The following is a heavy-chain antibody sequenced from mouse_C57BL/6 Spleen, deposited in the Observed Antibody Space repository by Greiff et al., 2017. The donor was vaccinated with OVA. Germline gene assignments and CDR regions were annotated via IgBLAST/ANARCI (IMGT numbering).Heavy chain of an antibody. Sequence: QVQLQQPGAELVKPGASVKLSCKASGYTFTSYWMHWVKQRPGQGLEWIGMIHPNSGSTNYNEKFKSKATLTVDKSSSTAYMQLSSLTSEDSAVYYCARRIDYGYYFDYWGQGTTLTVSS. CDR2: IHPNSGST. J-gene: IGHJ2*01. V-gene: IGHV1-64*01. D-gene: IGHD2-4*01. CDR1: GYTFTSYW. CDR3: ARRIDYGYYFDY.